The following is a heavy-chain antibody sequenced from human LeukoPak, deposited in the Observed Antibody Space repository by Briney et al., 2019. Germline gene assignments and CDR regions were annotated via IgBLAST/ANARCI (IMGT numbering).Heavy chain of an antibody. V-gene: IGHV1-2*06. CDR2: INPNSGGT. Sequence: GASVKVSCKASGYTFTGYYMHWVRQAPGQGLEWMGRINPNSGGTNYAQKFQGRVTMTRDTSISTAYMELSRLRSDDTAVYYCARWGRYYDFWSGSFDIWGQGTMVTVSS. CDR3: ARWGRYYDFWSGSFDI. J-gene: IGHJ3*02. CDR1: GYTFTGYY. D-gene: IGHD3-3*01.